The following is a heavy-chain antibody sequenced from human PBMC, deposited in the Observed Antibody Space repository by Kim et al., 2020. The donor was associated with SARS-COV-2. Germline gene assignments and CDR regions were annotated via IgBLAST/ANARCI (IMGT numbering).Heavy chain of an antibody. CDR3: VRGVGTSAVHI. CDR1: GGSISSYD. Sequence: SETLSLTCTVSGGSISSYDWNWIRHRAGKGLEWNGRINTSGSTTYNPSLTSRVTMSRSTSKYKFSLKLSSVTAAATAVYYCVRGVGTSAVHIGGQGTMVTVSS. CDR2: INTSGST. J-gene: IGHJ3*02. D-gene: IGHD1-26*01. V-gene: IGHV4-4*07.